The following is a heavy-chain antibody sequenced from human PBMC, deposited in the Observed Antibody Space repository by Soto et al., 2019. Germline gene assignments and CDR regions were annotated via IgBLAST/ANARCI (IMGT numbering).Heavy chain of an antibody. D-gene: IGHD1-26*01. CDR2: IRSKANSYAT. J-gene: IGHJ4*02. CDR3: TRGRSGSGTPNDY. V-gene: IGHV3-73*02. CDR1: GFTFSGSA. Sequence: EVQLVESGGGLVQPGGSLKLSCAASGFTFSGSAMPWVGRASGKGLGWVGRIRSKANSYATAYAASVKGRFTISRDDSKNTAYLQMNSLKTEDTAVYYCTRGRSGSGTPNDYWGQGTLVTVSS.